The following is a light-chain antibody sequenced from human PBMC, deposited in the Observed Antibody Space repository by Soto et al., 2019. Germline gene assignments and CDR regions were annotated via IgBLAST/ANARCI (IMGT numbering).Light chain of an antibody. Sequence: EVVLTQSPGTLSLSPGDRATLSCRASQSFNNNYLAWYQQNPGQAPRLLIYGSSRRATCIPDRFSGIGSGTDLTFTISRLEPEDFAVYYCQQYGSSSRTFVGWTKLEMK. CDR2: GSS. J-gene: IGKJ4*01. CDR3: QQYGSSSRT. V-gene: IGKV3-20*01. CDR1: QSFNNNY.